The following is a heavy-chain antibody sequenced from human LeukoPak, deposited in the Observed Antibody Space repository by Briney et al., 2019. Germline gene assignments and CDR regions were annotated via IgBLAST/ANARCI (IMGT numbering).Heavy chain of an antibody. Sequence: GGSLRLSCAASGFTVSSNYMSWVRQAPGKGLEWVSVIYSGGSTYYADSVKGRFTISRDNSKNTLYLQMNSLRAEDTAVYYCAKNRGSSSVRAFDIWGQGTMVTVSS. V-gene: IGHV3-53*01. CDR1: GFTVSSNY. D-gene: IGHD6-6*01. CDR3: AKNRGSSSVRAFDI. CDR2: IYSGGST. J-gene: IGHJ3*02.